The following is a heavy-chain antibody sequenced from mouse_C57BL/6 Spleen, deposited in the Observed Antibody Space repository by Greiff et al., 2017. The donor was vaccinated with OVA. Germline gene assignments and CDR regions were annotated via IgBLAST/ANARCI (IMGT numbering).Heavy chain of an antibody. CDR3: ARVGGLDYFDY. CDR2: ISYSGST. J-gene: IGHJ2*01. Sequence: EVQGVESGPGMVKPSQSLSLTCTVTGYSITSGYDWHWIRHFPGNKLEWMGYISYSGSTNYNPSLKSRISITHDTSKNHFFLKLNSVTTEDTATYYCARVGGLDYFDYWGQGTTLTVSS. D-gene: IGHD3-3*01. CDR1: GYSITSGYD. V-gene: IGHV3-1*01.